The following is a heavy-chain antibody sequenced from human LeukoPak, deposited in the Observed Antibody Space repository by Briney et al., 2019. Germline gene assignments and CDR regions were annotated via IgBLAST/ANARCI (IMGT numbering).Heavy chain of an antibody. CDR3: TRYDSSRFDP. D-gene: IGHD3-3*01. V-gene: IGHV3-30*03. CDR2: IAYDGSRK. Sequence: GKSLRLSCAGSGFTFSGYGMHWVRQPPGKGLEWVTGIAYDGSRKHYADSVKGRFTISRDNSRNTMDLQMNSLRVEDTAVYHCTRYDSSRFDPWGQGTLVIVSS. CDR1: GFTFSGYG. J-gene: IGHJ5*02.